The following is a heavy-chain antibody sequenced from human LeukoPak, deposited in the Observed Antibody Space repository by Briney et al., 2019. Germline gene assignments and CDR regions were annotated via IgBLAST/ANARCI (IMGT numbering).Heavy chain of an antibody. V-gene: IGHV4-4*07. D-gene: IGHD1-26*01. CDR2: IYPSGTT. CDR3: AREGGTYFFDY. CDR1: GASVSSYY. J-gene: IGHJ4*02. Sequence: PSETLSLTCSVSGASVSSYYWTWIRQPAGKGLEWIGRIYPSGTTHYNPSLKSRVTMSVDTSKNQFSLKLTSVTAADTAVYYCAREGGTYFFDYWGQGTLVTVSS.